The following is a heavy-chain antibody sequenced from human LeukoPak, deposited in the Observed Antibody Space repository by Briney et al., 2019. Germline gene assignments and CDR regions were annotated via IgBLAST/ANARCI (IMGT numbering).Heavy chain of an antibody. CDR3: ATYPPQAVVIIRGWFDP. V-gene: IGHV1-46*01. CDR2: INPSGGST. Sequence: ASVKVSRKASGYTFTSYYMHWVRQAPGQGLEWMGIINPSGGSTSYAQKFQGRVTMTRDTSTSTVYMELSSLRSEDTAVYYCATYPPQAVVIIRGWFDPWGQGTLVTVSS. J-gene: IGHJ5*02. D-gene: IGHD3-3*01. CDR1: GYTFTSYY.